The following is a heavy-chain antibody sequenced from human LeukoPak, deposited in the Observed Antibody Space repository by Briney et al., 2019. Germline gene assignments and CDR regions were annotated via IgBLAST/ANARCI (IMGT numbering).Heavy chain of an antibody. CDR3: ARAIFGVVTPVRYFDY. CDR2: ISAYNGNT. D-gene: IGHD3-3*01. Sequence: ASVKVSCKASGYTFTSYGISWVRQAPGQGLEWMGWISAYNGNTNYAQKLQGRVTMTTDTSTSTAYMELRSLRSDDTAVYYCARAIFGVVTPVRYFDYWGQGTLVTVSS. V-gene: IGHV1-18*01. J-gene: IGHJ4*02. CDR1: GYTFTSYG.